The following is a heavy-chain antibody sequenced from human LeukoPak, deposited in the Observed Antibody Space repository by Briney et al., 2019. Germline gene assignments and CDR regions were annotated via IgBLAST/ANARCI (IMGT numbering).Heavy chain of an antibody. Sequence: SETLSLTCTVSGDSMHSYYWTWIRQSPEKGLEWIGRAYSGVNAYYNPSLQSRVTISVDKSNNQFSLDLTSVTAADMALYYCAREKSGTLTRAYYYIDVWGKGITVTVSS. D-gene: IGHD1-26*01. CDR3: AREKSGTLTRAYYYIDV. J-gene: IGHJ6*03. CDR1: GDSMHSYY. CDR2: AYSGVNA. V-gene: IGHV4-4*07.